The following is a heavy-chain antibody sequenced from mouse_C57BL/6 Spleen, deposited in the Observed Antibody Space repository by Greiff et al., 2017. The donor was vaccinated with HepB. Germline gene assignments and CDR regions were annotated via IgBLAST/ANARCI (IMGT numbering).Heavy chain of an antibody. Sequence: QVQLKESGAELARPGASVKLSCKASGYTFTSYGISWVKQRTGQGLEWIGEIYPRSGNTYYNEKFKGKATLTADKSSSTAYMELRSLTSEDSAVYFCARSGSRESPSWFAYWGQGTLVTVSA. CDR2: IYPRSGNT. CDR3: ARSGSRESPSWFAY. V-gene: IGHV1-81*01. CDR1: GYTFTSYG. D-gene: IGHD1-1*01. J-gene: IGHJ3*01.